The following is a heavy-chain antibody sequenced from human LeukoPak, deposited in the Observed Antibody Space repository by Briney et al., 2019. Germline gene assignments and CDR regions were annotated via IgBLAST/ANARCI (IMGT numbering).Heavy chain of an antibody. CDR3: ARGDTAMVFDY. CDR2: IYIGGST. J-gene: IGHJ4*02. D-gene: IGHD5-18*01. Sequence: GGSLRLSCAASGFTVSSNYMSWVRQAPGTGLEWVSVIYIGGSTYYADSVRGRFTISRDNSKNTLYLQMNSLRAEDTAVYYCARGDTAMVFDYWGQGTLVTVSS. CDR1: GFTVSSNY. V-gene: IGHV3-53*01.